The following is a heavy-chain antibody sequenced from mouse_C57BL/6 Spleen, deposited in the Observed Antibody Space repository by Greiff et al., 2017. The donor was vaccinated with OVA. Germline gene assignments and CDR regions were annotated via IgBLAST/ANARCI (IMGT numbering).Heavy chain of an antibody. CDR1: GFTFSSYA. D-gene: IGHD4-1*01. CDR2: ISDGGSYT. Sequence: EVKLMESGGGLVKPGGSLKLSCAASGFTFSSYAMSWVRQTPEKRLEWVATISDGGSYTYYPDNVKGRFTISRDNAKNNLYLQMSHLKSEDTAMYYCARDTGTWGQGTLVTVSA. CDR3: ARDTGT. V-gene: IGHV5-4*01. J-gene: IGHJ3*02.